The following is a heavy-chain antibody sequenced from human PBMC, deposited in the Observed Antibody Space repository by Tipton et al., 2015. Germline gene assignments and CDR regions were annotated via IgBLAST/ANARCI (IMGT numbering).Heavy chain of an antibody. CDR1: SGPISSYH. J-gene: IGHJ2*01. CDR2: IYYSGST. V-gene: IGHV4-59*01. CDR3: ARADYYGSGINYYFDL. D-gene: IGHD3-10*01. Sequence: TLSLTCTVSSGPISSYHWNWIRQSPGKGLEWIGNIYYSGSTNYNPSLKSRVTISVDTPKNQFSLKLSSVTATDTAVYYCARADYYGSGINYYFDLWGRGTLVTVSS.